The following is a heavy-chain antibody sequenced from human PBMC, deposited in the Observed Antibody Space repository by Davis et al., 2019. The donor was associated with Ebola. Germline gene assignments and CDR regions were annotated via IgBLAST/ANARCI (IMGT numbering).Heavy chain of an antibody. CDR2: INPSGGST. CDR3: ARAPYATTYDY. CDR1: GYTFTSYY. V-gene: IGHV1-46*01. D-gene: IGHD4-17*01. J-gene: IGHJ4*02. Sequence: ASVKVSCKASGYTFTSYYMHWVRQAPGQGLEWMGIINPSGGSTSYAQKFQGRVTMIRDTSTSTVYMELSSLRSEDTAVYYCARAPYATTYDYWGQGTLVTVSS.